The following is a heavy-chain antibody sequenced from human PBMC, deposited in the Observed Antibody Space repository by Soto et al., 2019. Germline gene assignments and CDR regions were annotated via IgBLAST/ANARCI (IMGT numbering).Heavy chain of an antibody. D-gene: IGHD2-2*01. CDR3: ATRFGVPADIDAFDI. V-gene: IGHV5-51*01. J-gene: IGHJ3*02. Sequence: ESLKISCKGSGYSFTSYWIGWVRQMPGKGLEWMGIIYPGDSDTRYSPSFQGQVTISADKSISTAYLQWSSLKASDTAMYYCATRFGVPADIDAFDIWGQGTMVTVSS. CDR2: IYPGDSDT. CDR1: GYSFTSYW.